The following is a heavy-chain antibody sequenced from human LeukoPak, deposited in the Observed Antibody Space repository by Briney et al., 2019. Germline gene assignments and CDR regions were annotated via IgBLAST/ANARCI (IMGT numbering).Heavy chain of an antibody. Sequence: GGSLRLSCVASGFTFSNYWMHWVRQPPGKGLVWVSLIYVDGRTTNYADSVKGRFTISRDNAKNTVYQEMNSLSVEDTATYYCIRDFRSADLWGQGTLVTVTS. CDR2: IYVDGRTT. J-gene: IGHJ5*02. CDR3: IRDFRSADL. V-gene: IGHV3-74*01. CDR1: GFTFSNYW.